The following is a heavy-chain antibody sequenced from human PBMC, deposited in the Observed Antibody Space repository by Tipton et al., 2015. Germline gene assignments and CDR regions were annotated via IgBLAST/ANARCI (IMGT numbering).Heavy chain of an antibody. CDR3: ASHYDSSGYFIFDF. J-gene: IGHJ3*01. CDR2: ITGSGDKT. Sequence: SLRLSCEASGFTFSTYAMSWVRQAPGKGLEWLSGITGSGDKTYYTDSVKGRFTISRDNSKNTLDLQMNSLRAEDTALYYCASHYDSSGYFIFDFWGQGTMVTVSS. V-gene: IGHV3-23*01. CDR1: GFTFSTYA. D-gene: IGHD3-22*01.